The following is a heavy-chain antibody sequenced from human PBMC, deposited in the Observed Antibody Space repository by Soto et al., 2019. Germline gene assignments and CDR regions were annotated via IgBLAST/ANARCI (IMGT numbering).Heavy chain of an antibody. J-gene: IGHJ4*02. CDR2: IKPDGSER. Sequence: EVQLVESGGGLVQPGGSLRLSCAASGFTFSRYWMSWVRQAPGKGLEWVANIKPDGSERYYVDSVRGRFTISRDNARNSLYLQMNSLRAEDTAVYYCARDEARPLGYWGQGTLVTVSS. CDR3: ARDEARPLGY. CDR1: GFTFSRYW. V-gene: IGHV3-7*01. D-gene: IGHD6-6*01.